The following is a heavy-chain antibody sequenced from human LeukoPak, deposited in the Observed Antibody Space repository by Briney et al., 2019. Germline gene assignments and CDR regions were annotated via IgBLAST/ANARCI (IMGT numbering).Heavy chain of an antibody. CDR1: GYTFTSYY. CDR3: ARGAKYYFDSSGYTYYYYYYMDV. Sequence: GASVKVSCKASGYTFTSYYMHWVRQAPGQGLEWMGIINPSGGSTSYAQKFQGRVTMTRDTSTSTVYMELSSLRSEDTAVYYCARGAKYYFDSSGYTYYYYYYMDVWGKGTTVTVSS. CDR2: INPSGGST. V-gene: IGHV1-46*01. J-gene: IGHJ6*03. D-gene: IGHD3-22*01.